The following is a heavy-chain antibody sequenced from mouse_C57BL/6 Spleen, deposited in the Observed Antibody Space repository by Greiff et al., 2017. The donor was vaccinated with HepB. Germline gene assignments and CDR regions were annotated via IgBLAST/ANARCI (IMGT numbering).Heavy chain of an antibody. Sequence: EVQLQQSGPELVKPGASVKISCKASGYTFTDYYMNWVKQSHGKSLEWIGDINPNNGGTSYNQKFKGKATLTVDKSSSTAYMELRSLTSEDSAVYYCARRWDYYGSSRFDYWGQGTTLTVSS. J-gene: IGHJ2*01. CDR1: GYTFTDYY. CDR2: INPNNGGT. D-gene: IGHD1-1*01. V-gene: IGHV1-26*01. CDR3: ARRWDYYGSSRFDY.